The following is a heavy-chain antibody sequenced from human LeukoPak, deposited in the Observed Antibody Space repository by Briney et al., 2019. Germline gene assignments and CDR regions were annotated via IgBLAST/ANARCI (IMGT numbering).Heavy chain of an antibody. D-gene: IGHD2-2*01. J-gene: IGHJ4*02. V-gene: IGHV1-2*06. CDR3: ARAEGYCSSTSCYEPFDY. Sequence: ASVKVSCKASGYTFTGYYMHLVRQAPGQGLEWMGRINPNSGGTNYAQKFQGRVTMTRDTSISTAYMELSRLRSDDTAVYYCARAEGYCSSTSCYEPFDYWGQGTLVTVSS. CDR1: GYTFTGYY. CDR2: INPNSGGT.